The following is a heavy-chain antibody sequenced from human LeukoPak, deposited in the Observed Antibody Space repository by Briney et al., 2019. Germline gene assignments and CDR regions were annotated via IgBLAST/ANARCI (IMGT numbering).Heavy chain of an antibody. CDR3: ARLIAARHSDAFDI. CDR1: GGSISSGSYY. Sequence: PSETLSLTCTVSGGSISSGSYYWSWIRQPAGKGLEWIGRIYTSGSTNYNPSLKSRVTISVDTSKNQFSLKLSSVTAADTAVYYCARLIAARHSDAFDIWGQGTMVTVSS. D-gene: IGHD6-6*01. V-gene: IGHV4-61*02. J-gene: IGHJ3*02. CDR2: IYTSGST.